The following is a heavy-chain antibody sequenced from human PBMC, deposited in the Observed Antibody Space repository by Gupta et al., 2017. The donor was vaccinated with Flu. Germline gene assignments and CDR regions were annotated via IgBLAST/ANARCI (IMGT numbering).Heavy chain of an antibody. CDR2: ISSSGGSA. CDR3: ARREADTAMAYDC. D-gene: IGHD5-18*01. Sequence: EVQLVESGGGLVQPGGSLRLSCSASGFTFSTYAMHWVRQAPGKGLEYVAAISSSGGSAYYANSVKGRFTISRDNSKNTLYLEMGSLSTEDMAVYYCARREADTAMAYDCWGQGTLVTVSS. CDR1: GFTFSTYA. J-gene: IGHJ4*02. V-gene: IGHV3-64*01.